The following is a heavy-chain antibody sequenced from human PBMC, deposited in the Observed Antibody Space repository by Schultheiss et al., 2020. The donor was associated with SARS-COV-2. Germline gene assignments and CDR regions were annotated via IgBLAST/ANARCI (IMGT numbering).Heavy chain of an antibody. Sequence: SETLSLTCTVSGGSISSYHWSWIRQPPGKGLEWIGYIYYSGSTNYNPSLKSRVTISVDTSKNQFSLKLSSVTAADTAVYYCARDQRPHDYGDYRSGFDPWGQGTLVTVSS. CDR1: GGSISSYH. J-gene: IGHJ5*02. CDR3: ARDQRPHDYGDYRSGFDP. CDR2: IYYSGST. V-gene: IGHV4-59*12. D-gene: IGHD4-17*01.